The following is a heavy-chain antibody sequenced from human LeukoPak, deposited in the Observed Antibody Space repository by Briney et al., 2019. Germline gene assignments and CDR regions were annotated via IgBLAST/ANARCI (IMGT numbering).Heavy chain of an antibody. D-gene: IGHD2-15*01. J-gene: IGHJ4*03. V-gene: IGHV4-39*01. CDR2: IYYSGST. CDR1: GGSISSSSYY. Sequence: SETLSLTCTVSGGSISSSSYYWGWIRQPPGKGLEWIGSIYYSGSTYYNPSLKGRVTISVDTSKNQFSLKLSSGAAADTAGVYWGRRSGAATFYHWGQGTLGTVSS. CDR3: GRRSGAATFYH.